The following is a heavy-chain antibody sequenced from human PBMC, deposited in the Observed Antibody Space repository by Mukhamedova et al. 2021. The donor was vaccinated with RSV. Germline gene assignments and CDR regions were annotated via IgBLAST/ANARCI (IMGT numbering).Heavy chain of an antibody. D-gene: IGHD3-10*01. CDR2: ISYDGSNK. V-gene: IGHV3-30*12. CDR3: ARPPGPRSGSPPWAFDI. Sequence: MGWVRQAPGKGLEWVAVISYDGSNKYYADSVKGRFTISADKSISTAYLQWSSLKASDTAMYYCARPPGPRSGSPPWAFDIWGQGTMV. J-gene: IGHJ3*02.